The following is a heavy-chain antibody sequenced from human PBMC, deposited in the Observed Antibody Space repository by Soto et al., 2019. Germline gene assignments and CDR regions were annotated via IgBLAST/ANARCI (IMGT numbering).Heavy chain of an antibody. CDR1: GGTFSSYA. CDR2: IIPIFGTA. V-gene: IGHV1-69*01. D-gene: IGHD3-22*01. J-gene: IGHJ6*02. CDR3: VRDLLHYYYSSGFYYYYGMDV. Sequence: QVQLVQSGAEVKKPGSSVKVSCKASGGTFSSYAISWVRQAPGQGLEWMGGIIPIFGTANYAQKFQGRVTITADESTSTAYMELSSLRSEDTAVYYCVRDLLHYYYSSGFYYYYGMDVWGQGTTVTVSS.